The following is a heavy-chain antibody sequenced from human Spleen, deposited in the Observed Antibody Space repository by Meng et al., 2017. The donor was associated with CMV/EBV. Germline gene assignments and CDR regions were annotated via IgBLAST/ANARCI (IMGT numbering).Heavy chain of an antibody. V-gene: IGHV4-39*07. CDR1: GGSISSSSYY. D-gene: IGHD2-15*01. CDR3: ARDSGGYGLDAFDI. J-gene: IGHJ3*02. CDR2: IFYSGST. Sequence: SENLSLTCTVSGGSISSSSYYWGWIRQPPGKGLEWIASIFYSGSTYYNPSLKSRVTISVDRSKSQFSLKRRSVTAADTAVYYCARDSGGYGLDAFDIWGQGTMVTVSS.